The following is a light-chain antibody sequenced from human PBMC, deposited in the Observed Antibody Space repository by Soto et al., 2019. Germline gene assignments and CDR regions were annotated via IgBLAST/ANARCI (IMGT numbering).Light chain of an antibody. Sequence: DIVMTQSPDSLAVSLGERATLNCKSSHSLLYSANDKNYIAWYQQKAGQPPKLLINWASNRQSGVPDRFSGSGSGTDFTLTISSLQPEDVAVYYCQHYLTIPLTFGGGTRVEIK. V-gene: IGKV4-1*01. CDR3: QHYLTIPLT. CDR1: HSLLYSANDKNY. J-gene: IGKJ4*01. CDR2: WAS.